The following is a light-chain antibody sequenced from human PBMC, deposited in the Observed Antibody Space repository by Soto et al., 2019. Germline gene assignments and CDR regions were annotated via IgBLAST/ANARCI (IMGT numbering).Light chain of an antibody. CDR1: SSDVGGYNF. CDR3: SSYTSSSTLVV. V-gene: IGLV2-14*01. J-gene: IGLJ2*01. Sequence: QSVLTQPASVSGSPGQSITIPCTGTSSDVGGYNFVSWYQQYPGKAPKLMIYDVTNRPSGVSNRFSASKSGNTASLTISGLQAEDEANYYCSSYTSSSTLVVFGGGTKLTVL. CDR2: DVT.